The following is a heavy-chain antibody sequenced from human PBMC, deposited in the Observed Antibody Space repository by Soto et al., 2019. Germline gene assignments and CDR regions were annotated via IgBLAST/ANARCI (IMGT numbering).Heavy chain of an antibody. CDR2: IYYSGIS. CDR3: ARNGYTYGMDV. V-gene: IGHV4-31*03. Sequence: LSLTCTVSGRSTSSGGFYWSWIRQHPGKGLEWIGYIYYSGISYYNPSLKSRVSISLDTSRNQFSMTLNSVTAADTAVYYCARNGYTYGMDVWGQGATVTVSS. D-gene: IGHD5-18*01. CDR1: GRSTSSGGFY. J-gene: IGHJ6*02.